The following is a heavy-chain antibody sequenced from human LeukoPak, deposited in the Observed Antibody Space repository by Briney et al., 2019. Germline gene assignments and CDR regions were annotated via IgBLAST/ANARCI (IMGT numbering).Heavy chain of an antibody. CDR3: ARGGLANYFDY. Sequence: SETLSLTCVVYGGSFSGYYWSWIGQPPGKGLEGIGEINHSGTTNYNPSLKSRVTISVDTSKNQFSLKLTSVTAADTAVYYCARGGLANYFDYWGQGTLVPVSS. V-gene: IGHV4-34*01. J-gene: IGHJ4*02. CDR1: GGSFSGYY. CDR2: INHSGTT. D-gene: IGHD3/OR15-3a*01.